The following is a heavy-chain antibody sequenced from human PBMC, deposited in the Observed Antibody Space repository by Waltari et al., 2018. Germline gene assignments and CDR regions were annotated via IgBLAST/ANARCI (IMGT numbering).Heavy chain of an antibody. V-gene: IGHV4-39*01. J-gene: IGHJ2*01. CDR1: GGSISSSSYY. Sequence: QLQESGPGLVKPSETLSLTCTVSGGSISSSSYYWGWIRQPPGKGMEWIGSIYYSGSTYYNPSLKSRVTISVDTSKNQFPLKLSSVTAADTAVYYCARQGRTGWYFDLWGRGTLVTVSS. CDR2: IYYSGST. CDR3: ARQGRTGWYFDL. D-gene: IGHD2-8*02.